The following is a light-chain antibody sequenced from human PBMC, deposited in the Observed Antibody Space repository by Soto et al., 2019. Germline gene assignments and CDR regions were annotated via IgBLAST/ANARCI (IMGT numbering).Light chain of an antibody. V-gene: IGKV1-39*01. CDR2: GAY. CDR3: QQTDSTPLT. Sequence: DIQMTQFPCSLSAVVGGRVTIACRASQSINVYLNWYQQKPGKAPKLLIYGAYNLQTGVPTRFSGSGSGTEFSLTISSLQPEDFATYYCQQTDSTPLTFGGGTKVDIK. J-gene: IGKJ4*01. CDR1: QSINVY.